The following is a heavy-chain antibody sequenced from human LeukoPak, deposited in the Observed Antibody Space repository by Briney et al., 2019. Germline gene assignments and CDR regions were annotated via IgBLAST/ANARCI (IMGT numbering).Heavy chain of an antibody. D-gene: IGHD3-10*01. CDR2: ISWNSGSI. CDR1: GFTFDDYA. CDR3: AKDIKAGKWFGELGVFDY. V-gene: IGHV3-9*01. Sequence: PGGSLRLSCAASGFTFDDYAMHWVRQAPGKGLEWVSGISWNSGSIGYADSVKGRFTISRDNAKNSLYLQMNSPRAEDTALYYCAKDIKAGKWFGELGVFDYWGQGTLVTVSS. J-gene: IGHJ4*02.